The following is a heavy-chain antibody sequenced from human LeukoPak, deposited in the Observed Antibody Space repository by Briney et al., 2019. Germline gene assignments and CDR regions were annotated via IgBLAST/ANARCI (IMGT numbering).Heavy chain of an antibody. CDR3: ARQSSYSSGWYAFDI. CDR1: GYTFNGHY. CDR2: INPNSGGT. Sequence: ASVKVSCKASGYTFNGHYMHWVRQAPGQGLEWMGWINPNSGGTNYAQKFQVRVTMTRDTSISTAYMELSRLRSDDTAVYYCARQSSYSSGWYAFDIWGQGTMVTVSS. J-gene: IGHJ3*02. D-gene: IGHD6-19*01. V-gene: IGHV1-2*02.